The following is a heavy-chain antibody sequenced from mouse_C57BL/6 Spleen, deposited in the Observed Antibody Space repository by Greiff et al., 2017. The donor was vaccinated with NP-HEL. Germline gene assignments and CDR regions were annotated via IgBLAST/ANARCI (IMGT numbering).Heavy chain of an antibody. J-gene: IGHJ3*01. Sequence: QVQLQQPGAELVRPGTSVKLSCKASGYTFTSYWMHWVKQRPGQGLEWIGVIDPSDSYTNYNQKFKGKATLTVDTSSSTAYMQLSSLTSEDSAVYYCARGGDYDYFAYWGKGTLVTVSA. CDR3: ARGGDYDYFAY. D-gene: IGHD2-4*01. CDR1: GYTFTSYW. V-gene: IGHV1-59*01. CDR2: IDPSDSYT.